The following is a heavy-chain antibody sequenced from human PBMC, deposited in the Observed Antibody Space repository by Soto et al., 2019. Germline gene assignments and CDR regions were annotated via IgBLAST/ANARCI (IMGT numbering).Heavy chain of an antibody. D-gene: IGHD1-26*01. Sequence: QVQLQESGPGLVKPSETLSLTCTVSGGSMSSYYWSWIRQPPGKGLEWIGYIYYSGRINYNPSLKRRVTFSVDTSQNQFSLKLCSVTAAVSAVYYCARHGGSYSDDWFDPWGKGSLVTVSS. CDR1: GGSMSSYY. CDR2: IYYSGRI. V-gene: IGHV4-59*08. CDR3: ARHGGSYSDDWFDP. J-gene: IGHJ5*02.